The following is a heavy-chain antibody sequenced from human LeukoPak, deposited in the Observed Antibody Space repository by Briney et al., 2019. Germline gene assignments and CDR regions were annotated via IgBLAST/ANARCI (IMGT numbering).Heavy chain of an antibody. V-gene: IGHV3-66*01. CDR1: GFTVSSNY. CDR3: AKVLEGFAAGYFDY. Sequence: GGSLRLSCAASGFTVSSNYMSWVRQAPGKGLEWVSVIYSGGSTYYADSVKGRFTISRDNSKNTLYLQMNSLRAEDTAVYYCAKVLEGFAAGYFDYWGQGTLVTVSS. D-gene: IGHD2/OR15-2a*01. CDR2: IYSGGST. J-gene: IGHJ4*02.